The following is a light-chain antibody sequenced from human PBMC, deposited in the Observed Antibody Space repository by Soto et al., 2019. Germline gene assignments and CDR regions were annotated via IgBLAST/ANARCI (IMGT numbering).Light chain of an antibody. V-gene: IGKV1-6*02. Sequence: AIQMTQSPSSLSASVGDRVTITCRASQGIRNDLGWYQQKPGKGPKLLIYAASSLHSGVPPRLSGSGSGTDFTLTIGSLQPEAFATYSCLQDYNYPPLTFGGGTKVEIK. CDR1: QGIRND. CDR3: LQDYNYPPLT. J-gene: IGKJ4*01. CDR2: AAS.